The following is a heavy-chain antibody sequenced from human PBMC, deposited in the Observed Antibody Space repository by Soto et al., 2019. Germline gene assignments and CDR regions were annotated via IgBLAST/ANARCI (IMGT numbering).Heavy chain of an antibody. V-gene: IGHV4-39*01. CDR1: GGSISSSSYY. J-gene: IGHJ6*03. CDR3: ARHRNGSGSYYNEDYYYMDV. D-gene: IGHD3-10*01. CDR2: IYYSGST. Sequence: SETLSLTCTVSGGSISSSSYYWGWIRQPPGKGLEWIGSIYYSGSTYYNPSLKSRVTISVDTSKNQFSLKLSSVTAADTAVYYCARHRNGSGSYYNEDYYYMDVWGKGTTVTVSS.